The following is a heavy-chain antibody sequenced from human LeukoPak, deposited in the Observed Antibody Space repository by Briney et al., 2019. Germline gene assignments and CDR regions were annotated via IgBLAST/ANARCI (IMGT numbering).Heavy chain of an antibody. V-gene: IGHV1-2*06. J-gene: IGHJ6*02. Sequence: ASVKVSCKASGYTFTGYYMHWVRQAPGQGLEWMGRINPNSGGTNYAQKFQGRVTMTRDTSISTAYMELSRLRSDDTAVYYCARLTRFYYCYGMDVWGQGTTVTVSS. CDR3: ARLTRFYYCYGMDV. D-gene: IGHD3-16*01. CDR2: INPNSGGT. CDR1: GYTFTGYY.